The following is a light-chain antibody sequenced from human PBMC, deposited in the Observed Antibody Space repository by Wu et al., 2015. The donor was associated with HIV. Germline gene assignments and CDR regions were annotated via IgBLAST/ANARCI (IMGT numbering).Light chain of an antibody. J-gene: IGKJ1*01. Sequence: SLSPGEGRTPLLAGPGQSVSTYVAWYQQKPGQTPRLLIYDTSNRATGVPARFSGSGSGTDFTLTISSLEPEDFAVYYCQQRNNWVWTFGQGTKVEIK. CDR1: QSVSTY. CDR2: DTS. CDR3: QQRNNWVWT. V-gene: IGKV3-11*01.